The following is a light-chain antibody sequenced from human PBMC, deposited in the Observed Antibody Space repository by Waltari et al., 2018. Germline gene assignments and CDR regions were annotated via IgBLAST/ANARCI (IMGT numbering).Light chain of an antibody. J-gene: IGLJ2*01. CDR1: VLAKKY. V-gene: IGLV3-27*01. Sequence: SYELTQPSSVSVSPGQTATITCSGNVLAKKYVRWFQQKLGQAPVVVIYKDSERPSGIPERFSGSSSGTTVTLTISGAQFEDEADYYCYSAADNNRLFGGGTKLTVL. CDR3: YSAADNNRL. CDR2: KDS.